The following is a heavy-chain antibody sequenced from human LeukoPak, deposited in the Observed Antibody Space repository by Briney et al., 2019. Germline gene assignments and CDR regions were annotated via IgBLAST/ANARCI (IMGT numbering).Heavy chain of an antibody. Sequence: ASVKVSCKSSGGTLSSYVINWVRQAPGHGLEWMGGIIPLFGTPNYAQRFQGRLTITADESTNTVYMELSSLRFDDTAVYYCASLPETYSSGLYTVDYWGQGTLLTVSS. V-gene: IGHV1-69*01. CDR3: ASLPETYSSGLYTVDY. D-gene: IGHD6-19*01. CDR1: GGTLSSYV. J-gene: IGHJ4*02. CDR2: IIPLFGTP.